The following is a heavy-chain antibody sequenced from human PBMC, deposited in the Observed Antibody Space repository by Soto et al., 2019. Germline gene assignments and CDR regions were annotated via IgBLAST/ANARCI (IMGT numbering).Heavy chain of an antibody. CDR3: TRGTELRFCTGTSCPGIDV. J-gene: IGHJ6*02. D-gene: IGHD2-2*01. CDR2: IKQDGSEK. V-gene: IGHV3-7*03. CDR1: EFSFSNYW. Sequence: GGSLRLSCAASEFSFSNYWMSWVRQAPGKGLEWVANIKQDGSEKFHLDSVKGRFTISRDNAKNSLYLQMNSLRAEDTAVYYCTRGTELRFCTGTSCPGIDVWGQGTTVTVSS.